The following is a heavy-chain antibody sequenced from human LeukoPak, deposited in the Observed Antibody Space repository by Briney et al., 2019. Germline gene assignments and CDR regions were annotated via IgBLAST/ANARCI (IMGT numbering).Heavy chain of an antibody. D-gene: IGHD2-15*01. CDR1: GFTVSSNS. CDR3: ARRAGEYSHPYDY. Sequence: GGSLRLSCKVSGFTVSSNSWSWVRQAPGKGLEWVSFISSGGNTDHSDSVKGRFTISRNNSKNTLYLQMNSLRAEDTAIYYCARRAGEYSHPYDYWGQGTLVTVSS. CDR2: ISSGGNT. V-gene: IGHV3-53*01. J-gene: IGHJ4*02.